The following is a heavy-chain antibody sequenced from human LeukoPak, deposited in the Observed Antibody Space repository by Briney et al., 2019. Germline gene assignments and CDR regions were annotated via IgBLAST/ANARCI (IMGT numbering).Heavy chain of an antibody. V-gene: IGHV3-30-3*01. Sequence: PGRSLRLSCAASGFTFSSYAMHWVRQAPGKGLEWVAVISYEGSNKYYADSVKGRFTISRDNSKNTLYLQMNSLRAEDTAVYYCARAEQYSYVQDSYYWGQGTLVTVSS. CDR1: GFTFSSYA. J-gene: IGHJ4*02. CDR2: ISYEGSNK. CDR3: ARAEQYSYVQDSYY. D-gene: IGHD5-18*01.